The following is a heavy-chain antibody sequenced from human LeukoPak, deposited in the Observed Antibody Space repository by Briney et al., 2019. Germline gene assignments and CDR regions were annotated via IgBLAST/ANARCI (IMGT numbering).Heavy chain of an antibody. CDR1: GGSMNSNNYY. V-gene: IGHV4-39*07. J-gene: IGHJ4*02. CDR3: ARCSSSWYAPFDY. D-gene: IGHD6-13*01. Sequence: SETLSLTCTVSGGSMNSNNYYWGWIRQPPGKVLEWIGSIYYSGSTYYNPSLKSRVTISVDTSKNQFSLKLSSVTAADTAVYYCARCSSSWYAPFDYWGQGTLVTVSS. CDR2: IYYSGST.